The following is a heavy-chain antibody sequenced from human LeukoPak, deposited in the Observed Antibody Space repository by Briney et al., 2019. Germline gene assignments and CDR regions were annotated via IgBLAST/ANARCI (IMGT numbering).Heavy chain of an antibody. CDR2: IYSGGST. J-gene: IGHJ4*02. V-gene: IGHV3-66*01. CDR1: GFTFSDYY. CDR3: ARGGTSGWRTPNDDY. D-gene: IGHD6-19*01. Sequence: GGSLRLSCAASGFTFSDYYMSWIRQAPGKGLEWVSLIYSGGSTYYADSVKGRFTISRDNSKNTLYLQMNSLRAEDTAVYYCARGGTSGWRTPNDDYWGQGTLVTVSS.